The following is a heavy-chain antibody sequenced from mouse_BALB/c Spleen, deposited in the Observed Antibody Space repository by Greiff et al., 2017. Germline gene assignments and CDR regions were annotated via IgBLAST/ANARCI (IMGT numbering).Heavy chain of an antibody. V-gene: IGHV14-4*02. CDR1: GFNIKDYY. Sequence: VQLKQSGAELVRSGASVKLSCTASGFNIKDYYMHWVKQRPEQGLEWIGWIDPENGDTEYAPKFQGKATMTADTSSNTAYLQLSSLTSEDTAVYYCTRGGNYAMDYWGQGTSVTVSS. CDR2: IDPENGDT. CDR3: TRGGNYAMDY. J-gene: IGHJ4*01.